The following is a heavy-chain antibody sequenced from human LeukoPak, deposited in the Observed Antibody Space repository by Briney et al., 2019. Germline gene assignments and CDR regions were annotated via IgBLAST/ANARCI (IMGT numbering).Heavy chain of an antibody. Sequence: GGSLRLSCAASGFTFSSYGMSWVRQAPGKGLEWVSAISGSGGSTYYADSVKGRFTISRDNSKNTLYLQMNSLRAEDTAVYYCAKINDYGGNGPFDYWGQGTLVTVSS. CDR3: AKINDYGGNGPFDY. CDR1: GFTFSSYG. CDR2: ISGSGGST. D-gene: IGHD4-23*01. V-gene: IGHV3-23*01. J-gene: IGHJ4*02.